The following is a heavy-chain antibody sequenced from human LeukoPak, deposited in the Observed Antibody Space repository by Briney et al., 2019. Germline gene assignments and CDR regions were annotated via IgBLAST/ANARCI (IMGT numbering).Heavy chain of an antibody. V-gene: IGHV4-34*01. CDR2: INHSGST. CDR1: GGSFSGYY. Sequence: PSETLSLTCAVYGGSFSGYYWSWIRQPPGKGLEWIGEINHSGSTNYNPSLKSRVTISVDTSKNQFSLKLSSVTAADTAVYYCASARHYYDSSDPRDQYYFDYWGQGTLVTVSS. J-gene: IGHJ4*02. CDR3: ASARHYYDSSDPRDQYYFDY. D-gene: IGHD3-22*01.